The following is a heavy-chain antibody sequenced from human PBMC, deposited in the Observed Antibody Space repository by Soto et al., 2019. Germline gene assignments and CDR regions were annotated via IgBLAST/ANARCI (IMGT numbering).Heavy chain of an antibody. CDR1: GYTFTSYG. CDR3: ERIIWFGESPNVLDI. D-gene: IGHD3-10*01. CDR2: ISAYNGNT. J-gene: IGHJ3*02. Sequence: APVKVSCKASGYTFTSYGISWVRQAPGQGLEWMGWISAYNGNTNYAQKLQGRVTMTTDTSTSTAYMELRSLRSDDTAVYYCERIIWFGESPNVLDIWGQGTMVTVS. V-gene: IGHV1-18*01.